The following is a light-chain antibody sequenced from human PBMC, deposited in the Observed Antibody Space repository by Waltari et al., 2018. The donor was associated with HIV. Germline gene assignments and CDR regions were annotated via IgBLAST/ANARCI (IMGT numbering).Light chain of an antibody. Sequence: EIVLTQSPGTLSVSPGERATLSCRASQRISSSYLDWYQQKPGQAPRLLIYAATSRATGIPDRFSGSGSGTDFTLTISRLEPEDFAVYYCQQYNKWPGTFGQGTKVEIK. J-gene: IGKJ1*01. CDR3: QQYNKWPGT. V-gene: IGKV3-20*01. CDR1: QRISSSY. CDR2: AAT.